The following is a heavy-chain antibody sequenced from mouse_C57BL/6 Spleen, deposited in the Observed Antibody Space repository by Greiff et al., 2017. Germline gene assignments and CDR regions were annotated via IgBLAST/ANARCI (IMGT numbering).Heavy chain of an antibody. CDR2: ISSGGSYT. D-gene: IGHD1-1*01. V-gene: IGHV5-6*02. CDR3: ARGDGSSSYYAMDY. Sequence: DVKLVESGGDLVKPGGSLKLSCAASGFTFSSYGMSWVRQTPDKRLEWVATISSGGSYTYYPDSVKGRFTISRDNAKNTLYLQMSRLKSEDTAMYYCARGDGSSSYYAMDYWGQGTSVTVSS. J-gene: IGHJ4*01. CDR1: GFTFSSYG.